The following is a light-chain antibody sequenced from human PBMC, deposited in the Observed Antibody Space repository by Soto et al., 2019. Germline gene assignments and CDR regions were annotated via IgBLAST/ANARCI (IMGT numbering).Light chain of an antibody. CDR1: QGISSY. Sequence: AIRMTQSPSSFSASTGDRVTITCRASQGISSYLAWYQQKPGKAPKLLIYAASTLQSGVASRFSGSGSGTDFTLTISCLQSEDFEAYYCQQYYSYPLTFGQGTKLEIK. V-gene: IGKV1-8*01. J-gene: IGKJ2*01. CDR2: AAS. CDR3: QQYYSYPLT.